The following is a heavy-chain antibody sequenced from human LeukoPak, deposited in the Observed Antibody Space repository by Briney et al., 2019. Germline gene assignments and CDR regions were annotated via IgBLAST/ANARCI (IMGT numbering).Heavy chain of an antibody. J-gene: IGHJ4*02. V-gene: IGHV3-30*18. Sequence: PGGSLRLSCAATGFSFSNYGMLWVRQAPGKGLEWVAVISYGGSNKDYADSVKGRFTLSRDNSKNTLYLQMNSLRAEDTAVYYCAKDRAYGDLLLDYWGQGTLVTVSS. CDR2: ISYGGSNK. CDR3: AKDRAYGDLLLDY. D-gene: IGHD4-17*01. CDR1: GFSFSNYG.